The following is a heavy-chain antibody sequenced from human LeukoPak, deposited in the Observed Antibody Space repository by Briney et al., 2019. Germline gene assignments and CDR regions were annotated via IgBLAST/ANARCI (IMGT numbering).Heavy chain of an antibody. CDR1: GGSLSSYY. V-gene: IGHV4-59*08. CDR3: ARHNYDDYVFDI. J-gene: IGHJ3*02. Sequence: PSETLSLTCTVSGGSLSSYYFSWIRQSPGKGLEWIAYINYSGSASYNPSLKSRVTMSVNTSKQFSLSLSSVTAADTAVYYCARHNYDDYVFDIWGQGTKVTVSS. D-gene: IGHD4-17*01. CDR2: INYSGSA.